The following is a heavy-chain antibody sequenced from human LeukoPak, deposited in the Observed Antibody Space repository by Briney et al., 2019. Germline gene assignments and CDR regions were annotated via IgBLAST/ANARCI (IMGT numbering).Heavy chain of an antibody. J-gene: IGHJ5*02. V-gene: IGHV4-38-2*02. Sequence: SETLSLTCTVSGYSISSGYYWAWIRQPPGKGLEWIGSIYHSGSTNYNPSLKSRVTISVGTSKNQFSLKLSSVTAADTAVYYCARDQRVTKVKDWFDPWGQGTLVTVSS. D-gene: IGHD4-17*01. CDR1: GYSISSGYY. CDR2: IYHSGST. CDR3: ARDQRVTKVKDWFDP.